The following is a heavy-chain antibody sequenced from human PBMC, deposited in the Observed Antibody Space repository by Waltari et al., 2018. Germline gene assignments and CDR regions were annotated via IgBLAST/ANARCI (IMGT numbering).Heavy chain of an antibody. V-gene: IGHV4-59*01. CDR2: IYYSGST. J-gene: IGHJ6*02. CDR3: ARAQYGSGLLAV. Sequence: QVQLQESGPGLVKPSETLSLTCPVSGGSISSYYWSWIRQPPGKGLEWIGYIYYSGSTNYNPSLKSRVTISVDTSKNQFSLKLSSVTAADTAVYYCARAQYGSGLLAVWGQGTTVTVSS. CDR1: GGSISSYY. D-gene: IGHD3-10*01.